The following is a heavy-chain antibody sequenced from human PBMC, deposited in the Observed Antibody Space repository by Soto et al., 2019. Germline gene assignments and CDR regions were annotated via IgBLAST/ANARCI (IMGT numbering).Heavy chain of an antibody. Sequence: DVQLVESGGGLVQPGGSLRLSCAASGFTFSRYWMSWVRQAPGKGQEWVASIKEDGSEIYYVDSVKGRFTISRVNAKNSLHLQMNSLRVEDTAMYYCAREYRWGQGSLVTVSS. CDR2: IKEDGSEI. J-gene: IGHJ5*02. CDR3: AREYR. V-gene: IGHV3-7*01. CDR1: GFTFSRYW.